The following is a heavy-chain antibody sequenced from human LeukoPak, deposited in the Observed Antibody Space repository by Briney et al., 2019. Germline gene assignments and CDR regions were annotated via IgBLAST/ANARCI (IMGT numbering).Heavy chain of an antibody. CDR3: AKGTRYGPAAISPAFDI. Sequence: PGGSLRLSCAASGFTFSSYGMHWVRQAPGKGLEWVAFIRYDGSNKYYADSVKGRFTISRDNSKNTLYLQMNSLRAEDTAVYYCAKGTRYGPAAISPAFDIWGQGTIVTVSS. D-gene: IGHD2-2*01. V-gene: IGHV3-30*02. CDR1: GFTFSSYG. CDR2: IRYDGSNK. J-gene: IGHJ3*02.